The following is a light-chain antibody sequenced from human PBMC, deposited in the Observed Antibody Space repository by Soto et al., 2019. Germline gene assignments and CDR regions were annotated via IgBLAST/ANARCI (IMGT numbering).Light chain of an antibody. CDR3: AAWDDSTKSHV. J-gene: IGLJ1*01. CDR2: YDD. CDR1: SSNIGCNA. V-gene: IGLV1-36*01. Sequence: QSVLTQPPSVSGAPRQRVTISCSGSSSNIGCNAVNWYQQFPGKAPKLLIYYDDLVASGVSARFSGSKSGTSASLAISGLQSEDEADYYCAAWDDSTKSHVFGTGTKLTVL.